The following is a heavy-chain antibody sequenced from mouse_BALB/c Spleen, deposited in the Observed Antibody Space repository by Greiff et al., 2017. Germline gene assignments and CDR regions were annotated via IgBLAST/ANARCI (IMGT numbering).Heavy chain of an antibody. Sequence: EVKLMESGGGLVKPGGSLKLSCAASGFTFSDYYMYWVRQTPEKRLEWVATISDGGSYTYYPDSVKGRFTISRDNAKNNLYLQMSSLKSEDTAMYYCARDLDYYGSSYRYAMDYWGQGTSVTVSS. CDR2: ISDGGSYT. CDR1: GFTFSDYY. V-gene: IGHV5-4*02. CDR3: ARDLDYYGSSYRYAMDY. J-gene: IGHJ4*01. D-gene: IGHD1-1*01.